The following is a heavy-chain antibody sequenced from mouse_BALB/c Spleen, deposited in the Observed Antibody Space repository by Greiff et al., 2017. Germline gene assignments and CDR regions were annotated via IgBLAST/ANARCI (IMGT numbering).Heavy chain of an antibody. V-gene: IGHV5-6-5*01. CDR2: ISTGGST. D-gene: IGHD1-1*01. CDR3: ASRYGSSYHDYAMDY. Sequence: EVQLMESGGGLVKPGGSLKLSCAASGFTFSSYAMSWVRQTPGKRLEWVASISTGGSTYYPDSVKGRFTISRDNARNILYLQMSSLRSEDTARYYCASRYGSSYHDYAMDYWGQGTSVTVSA. CDR1: GFTFSSYA. J-gene: IGHJ4*01.